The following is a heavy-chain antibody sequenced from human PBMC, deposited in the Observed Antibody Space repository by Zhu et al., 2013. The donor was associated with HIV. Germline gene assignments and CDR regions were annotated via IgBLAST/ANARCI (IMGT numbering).Heavy chain of an antibody. CDR1: GYTFSDYF. CDR3: ARDMDSPADNDAFDI. V-gene: IGHV1-2*02. D-gene: IGHD2-2*01. Sequence: QVQLVQSGAEMKKPGASVTVSCKASGYTFSDYFLHWVRQAPGQGLEWMGWVNTDSGDTTYAQKFQDRVTFTRDTSTTTVYMDLSRLTSDDTALYYCARDMDSPADNDAFDIWAKGQLS. J-gene: IGHJ3*02. CDR2: VNTDSGDT.